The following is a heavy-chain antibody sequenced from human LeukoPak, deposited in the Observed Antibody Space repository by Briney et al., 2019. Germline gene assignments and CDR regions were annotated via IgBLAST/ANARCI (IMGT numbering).Heavy chain of an antibody. CDR1: GGSISSYY. CDR2: IYYSGST. Sequence: KTSETLSLTCTVSGGSISSYYWSWIRQPPGKGLEWIGYIYYSGSTNYNPSLKSRVTISVDTSKNQFSLKLSSVTAADTAVYHCARLRNYYDTSGYYAFDYWGQGTLVTVSS. D-gene: IGHD3-22*01. CDR3: ARLRNYYDTSGYYAFDY. V-gene: IGHV4-59*08. J-gene: IGHJ4*02.